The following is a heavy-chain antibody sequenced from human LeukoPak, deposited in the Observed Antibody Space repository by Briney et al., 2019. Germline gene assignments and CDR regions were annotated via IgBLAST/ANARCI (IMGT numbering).Heavy chain of an antibody. CDR1: GGSISSSSYY. Sequence: SETLSLTYTVSGGSISSSSYYWGWIRQPPGKGLEWIGSIYYSGSTYYNPSLKSRVTISVDTSKNQFSLKLSSVTAADTAVYYCANFDWYRSFDPWGQGTLVTVSS. V-gene: IGHV4-39*01. CDR2: IYYSGST. J-gene: IGHJ5*02. D-gene: IGHD3-9*01. CDR3: ANFDWYRSFDP.